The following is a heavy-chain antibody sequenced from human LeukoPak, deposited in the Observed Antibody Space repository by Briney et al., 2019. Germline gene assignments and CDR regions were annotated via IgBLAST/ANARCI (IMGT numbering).Heavy chain of an antibody. CDR3: ARDVKGGDFYYFDY. Sequence: PGGSLRLSCAASGFTFSSYSMNWVRQAPGKGLEWVAVIWYDGSNKYYGDSVKGRFTISRDNSKNTLYPQMNSLRAEDTAVYYCARDVKGGDFYYFDYWGQGTLVTVSS. D-gene: IGHD2-21*02. V-gene: IGHV3-33*08. CDR2: IWYDGSNK. CDR1: GFTFSSYS. J-gene: IGHJ4*02.